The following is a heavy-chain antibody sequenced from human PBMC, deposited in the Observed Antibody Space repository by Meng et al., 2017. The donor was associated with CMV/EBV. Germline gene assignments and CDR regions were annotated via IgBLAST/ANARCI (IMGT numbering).Heavy chain of an antibody. D-gene: IGHD6-19*01. Sequence: SVKVSCKASGGTFSSYAISWVRQAPGQGLEWMGGIIPILGIANYAQKFQGRVTITADKSTSTAYMELSSLRSEDTAVYYCARALVAGHSYYYGMGVWGQGTTVTVSS. CDR1: GGTFSSYA. CDR3: ARALVAGHSYYYGMGV. CDR2: IIPILGIA. J-gene: IGHJ6*02. V-gene: IGHV1-69*10.